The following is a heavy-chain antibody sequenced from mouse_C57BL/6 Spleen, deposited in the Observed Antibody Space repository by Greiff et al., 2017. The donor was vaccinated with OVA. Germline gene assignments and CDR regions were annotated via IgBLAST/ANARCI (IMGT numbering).Heavy chain of an antibody. D-gene: IGHD1-1*01. CDR1: GYAFSSSW. CDR2: IYPGDGDT. V-gene: IGHV1-82*01. Sequence: QVQLKESGPELVKPGASVKISCKASGYAFSSSWMNWVKQRPGKGLEWIGRIYPGDGDTNYNGKLKGKATLTADKSSSTAYMQLSSLTSEDSAVYFCAVDYYGSSYYFDYWGQGTTLTVSS. CDR3: AVDYYGSSYYFDY. J-gene: IGHJ2*01.